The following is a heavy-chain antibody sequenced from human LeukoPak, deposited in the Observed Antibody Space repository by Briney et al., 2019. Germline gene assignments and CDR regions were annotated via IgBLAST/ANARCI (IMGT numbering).Heavy chain of an antibody. CDR1: GFTFRSHA. V-gene: IGHV3-33*08. D-gene: IGHD4-23*01. Sequence: AGGSLRLSCTASGFTFRSHAMHWVRQAAGKGLEWVAVIWYDGSKKYYADSVKGRFTISRDNSKNTLYLQMNSLRDEDTAVYFCARYGGNFDFDYWGQGTLVTVSS. J-gene: IGHJ4*02. CDR2: IWYDGSKK. CDR3: ARYGGNFDFDY.